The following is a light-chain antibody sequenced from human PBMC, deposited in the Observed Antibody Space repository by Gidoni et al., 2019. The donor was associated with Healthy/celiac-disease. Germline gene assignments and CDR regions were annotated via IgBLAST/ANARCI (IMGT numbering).Light chain of an antibody. Sequence: DIQMNKSPSPLSASVGDRITITCQASQDISNFLNWYQQKPGKAPKLLIYDASNLETGVPSRFSGSGSGADFTFTISSLQPEDFATYYCQQYDSYSYTFGQGTKLEIK. CDR1: QDISNF. J-gene: IGKJ2*01. CDR3: QQYDSYSYT. V-gene: IGKV1-33*01. CDR2: DAS.